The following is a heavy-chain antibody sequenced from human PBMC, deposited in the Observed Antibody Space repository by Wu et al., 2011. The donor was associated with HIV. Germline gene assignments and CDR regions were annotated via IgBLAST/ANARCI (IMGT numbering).Heavy chain of an antibody. CDR2: IIPMFGTA. J-gene: IGHJ4*02. D-gene: IGHD6-19*01. Sequence: QIQLVQSGADVKKPGASVTVSCKASGYTLISYGISWVRQAPGQGPEWMGGIIPMFGTANYAQKFQGRVTITADESTSTAYMELSSLRSEDTAIYFCAAGQAVRSNSGWYHPLDYWGQGSLVTVSS. CDR1: GYTLISYG. V-gene: IGHV1-69*13. CDR3: AAGQAVRSNSGWYHPLDY.